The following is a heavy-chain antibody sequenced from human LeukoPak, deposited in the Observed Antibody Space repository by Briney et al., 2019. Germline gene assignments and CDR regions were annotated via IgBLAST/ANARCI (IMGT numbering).Heavy chain of an antibody. CDR3: AKEEGYYYDSGGYYVEYFQH. J-gene: IGHJ1*01. Sequence: HSGGSLRLSCSASGFTFTSYDMSWVRQAPGKGLEWVSAISGSGGSTYYADSVKGRFTFSRDNSKNTLYLQMNSLRAEDTAVYYCAKEEGYYYDSGGYYVEYFQHWGQGTLVTVSS. CDR2: ISGSGGST. CDR1: GFTFTSYD. D-gene: IGHD3-22*01. V-gene: IGHV3-23*01.